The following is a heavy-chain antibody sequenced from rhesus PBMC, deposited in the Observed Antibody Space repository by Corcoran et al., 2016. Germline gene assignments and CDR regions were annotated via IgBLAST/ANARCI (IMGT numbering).Heavy chain of an antibody. CDR2: IYWDDDK. J-gene: IGHJ4*01. D-gene: IGHD4-23*01. V-gene: IGHV2-1*01. Sequence: QVTLKESGPALVTPTQTLTLTCIFSGFSLSTSGMGVVWIRPPPGKTLEWLAHIYWDDDKRYSTSLKSRLTISKDTSKNQVVLTMTNMDPVDTATYYCVRRRNEYSNYFDYWGQGVLVTVSS. CDR1: GFSLSTSGMG. CDR3: VRRRNEYSNYFDY.